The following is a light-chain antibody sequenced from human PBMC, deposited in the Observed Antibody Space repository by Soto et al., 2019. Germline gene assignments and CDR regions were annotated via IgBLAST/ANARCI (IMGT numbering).Light chain of an antibody. CDR1: SSDVGGYNY. V-gene: IGLV2-14*01. J-gene: IGLJ1*01. CDR2: DVS. CDR3: SSYTSSSTYV. Sequence: QPELTQPASVSVSPGQSITISCTGTSSDVGGYNYVSWYQQHPGKAPKLMIYDVSNRPSGVSNRFSGSKSGNTASLTISGLQAEDEADYYCSSYTSSSTYVFGTGTKVTVL.